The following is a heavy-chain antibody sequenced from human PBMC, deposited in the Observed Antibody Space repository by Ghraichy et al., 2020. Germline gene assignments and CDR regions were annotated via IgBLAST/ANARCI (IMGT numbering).Heavy chain of an antibody. CDR2: ISSSSSTI. CDR1: GFTFSSYS. J-gene: IGHJ4*02. Sequence: GGSLRLSCAASGFTFSSYSMNWVRQAPGKGLEWVSYISSSSSTIYYADSVKGRFTISRDNAKNSLYLQMNSLRDEDTAVYYCARTTYGDYVEILPVFYFDYWGQGTLVTVSS. V-gene: IGHV3-48*02. D-gene: IGHD4-17*01. CDR3: ARTTYGDYVEILPVFYFDY.